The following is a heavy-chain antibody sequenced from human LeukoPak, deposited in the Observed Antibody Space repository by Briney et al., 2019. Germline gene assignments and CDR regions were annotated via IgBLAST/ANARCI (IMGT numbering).Heavy chain of an antibody. CDR2: ISGGGGST. J-gene: IGHJ4*02. Sequence: GGSLRLSCAASGFTFSSYAMSWVRQAPGKGLEWVSAISGGGGSTYYADSVKGRFTISRDNSKNTLYLQMNSLRAEDTAVYYCAKDGLRALFFYYWGQGTLVTVSS. V-gene: IGHV3-23*01. CDR1: GFTFSSYA. CDR3: AKDGLRALFFYY. D-gene: IGHD4-17*01.